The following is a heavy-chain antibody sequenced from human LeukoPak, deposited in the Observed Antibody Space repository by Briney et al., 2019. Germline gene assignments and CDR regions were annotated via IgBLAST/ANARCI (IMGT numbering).Heavy chain of an antibody. Sequence: GGSLRLSCAASGFTFSSYEMNWVRQAPGKGLEWVSYISSSGGTIYYADSVKGRFTISRDNAKSSLSLQMNSLRAEDTAVYYCARGPHPYTSGWYHFDYWGQGTLVTVSS. D-gene: IGHD6-19*01. CDR3: ARGPHPYTSGWYHFDY. V-gene: IGHV3-48*03. J-gene: IGHJ4*02. CDR1: GFTFSSYE. CDR2: ISSSGGTI.